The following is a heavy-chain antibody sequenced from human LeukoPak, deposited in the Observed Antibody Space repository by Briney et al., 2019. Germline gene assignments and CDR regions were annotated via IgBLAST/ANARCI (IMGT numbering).Heavy chain of an antibody. CDR3: ARDNAWTRDY. CDR1: GFTFSSYA. CDR2: ISYNGSNK. V-gene: IGHV3-30-3*01. D-gene: IGHD3/OR15-3a*01. Sequence: GRSLRLSCAASGFTFSSYAMHWVRQAPGKGLEWVAVISYNGSNKYYADSVKGRFTISRDNAKNSLYQQMNSLRVEDTAVYYCARDNAWTRDYWGQGTLVTVSS. J-gene: IGHJ4*02.